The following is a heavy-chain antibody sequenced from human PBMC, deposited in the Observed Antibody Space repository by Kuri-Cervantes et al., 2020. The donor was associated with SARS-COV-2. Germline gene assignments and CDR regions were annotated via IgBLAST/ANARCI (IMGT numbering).Heavy chain of an antibody. D-gene: IGHD5-12*01. J-gene: IGHJ4*02. CDR2: IRYDGSNK. Sequence: GGSLRLSCAASGFTFSSYGMHWVRQAPGKGLEWVTFIRYDGSNKYYADSVKGRFTVSRDNSKNTLYLQMNSLRAEDTAVYYCAKDRSDYELLGYYFDYWGQGTLVTVSS. CDR1: GFTFSSYG. CDR3: AKDRSDYELLGYYFDY. V-gene: IGHV3-30*02.